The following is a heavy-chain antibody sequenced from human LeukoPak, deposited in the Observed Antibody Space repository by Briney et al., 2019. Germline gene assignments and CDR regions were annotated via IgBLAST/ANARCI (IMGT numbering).Heavy chain of an antibody. CDR1: GYTFTNYG. D-gene: IGHD3-22*01. Sequence: ASVKVSCKASGYTFTNYGFSWVRQAPGQGLEWMGWISTYNDNTNYAQKLQGRVTMTKDTSTGTAYMELRRLRSDDTAVYYCARDYPKDYFDSSGYLDYWGQGTLVTVSS. V-gene: IGHV1-18*04. CDR2: ISTYNDNT. CDR3: ARDYPKDYFDSSGYLDY. J-gene: IGHJ4*02.